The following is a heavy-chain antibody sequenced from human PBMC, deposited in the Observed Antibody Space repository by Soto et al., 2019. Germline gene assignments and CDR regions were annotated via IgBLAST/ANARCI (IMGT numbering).Heavy chain of an antibody. CDR1: SGSVNSFY. V-gene: IGHV4-4*07. Sequence: PSETLSLTCTVSSGSVNSFYWSWIWQPAGKGLEWIGRIHSSGTTNYNPSLKSRVTMSVDTSRNQFSLKLTSVTAADTAVYYCARDRIIGTSYSDYWGQGVLVTVS. CDR2: IHSSGTT. D-gene: IGHD1-7*01. J-gene: IGHJ4*02. CDR3: ARDRIIGTSYSDY.